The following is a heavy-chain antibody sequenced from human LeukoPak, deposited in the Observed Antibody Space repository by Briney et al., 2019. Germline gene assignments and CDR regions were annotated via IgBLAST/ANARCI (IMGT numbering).Heavy chain of an antibody. V-gene: IGHV4-61*02. CDR3: ARGQARLAWFDP. Sequence: PSETLSLTCTVSSGSFSSVSYYWSWIRQPAGKGLEWIGRIYHSGSTYYNPSLKSRVTISVDTSKNQFSLKLRSVTAADTAVYYCARGQARLAWFDPWGQGTLVTVSS. CDR1: SGSFSSVSYY. CDR2: IYHSGST. D-gene: IGHD6-19*01. J-gene: IGHJ5*02.